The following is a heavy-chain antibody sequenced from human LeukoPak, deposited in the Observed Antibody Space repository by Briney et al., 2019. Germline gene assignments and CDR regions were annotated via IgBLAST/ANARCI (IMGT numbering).Heavy chain of an antibody. Sequence: ASVKVSCKASGGTFSSYAISWVRQAPGQGLEWMGWISAYNGNTNYAQKLQGRVTMTTDTSTSTAYMELRSLRSDDTAVYYCARDPADLGLFDYWGQGTLVTVSS. J-gene: IGHJ4*02. CDR2: ISAYNGNT. V-gene: IGHV1-18*01. CDR3: ARDPADLGLFDY. CDR1: GGTFSSYA. D-gene: IGHD7-27*01.